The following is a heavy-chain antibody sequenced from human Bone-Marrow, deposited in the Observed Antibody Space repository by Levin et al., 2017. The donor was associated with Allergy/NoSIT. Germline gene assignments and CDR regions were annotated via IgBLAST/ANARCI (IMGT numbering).Heavy chain of an antibody. CDR1: GFTFSSYD. J-gene: IGHJ4*02. V-gene: IGHV3-23*01. Sequence: GESLRLSCAASGFTFSSYDMSWVRQAPGKGLEWVSAIRGSASKTFYADSVKGRFTISRDNSKNTVSLQMNSLRAEDTAIYYCVPGIAVTGSPTDHWGQGTLVTVSS. CDR2: IRGSASKT. CDR3: VPGIAVTGSPTDH. D-gene: IGHD6-19*01.